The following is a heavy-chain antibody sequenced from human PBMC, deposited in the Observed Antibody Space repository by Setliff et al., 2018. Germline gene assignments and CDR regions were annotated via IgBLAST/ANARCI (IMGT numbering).Heavy chain of an antibody. Sequence: ASVKVSCKASGYTFTSYYIHWVRQAPGQGLEWMGVINPKDGGATYPQNLQGRVTMTRDTSMSTVYMELSSLRSDDTAVYYCARDHYYSSGYNYPFDIWGQGTVVTVSS. D-gene: IGHD6-19*01. CDR1: GYTFTSYY. J-gene: IGHJ3*02. CDR2: INPKDGGA. CDR3: ARDHYYSSGYNYPFDI. V-gene: IGHV1-46*01.